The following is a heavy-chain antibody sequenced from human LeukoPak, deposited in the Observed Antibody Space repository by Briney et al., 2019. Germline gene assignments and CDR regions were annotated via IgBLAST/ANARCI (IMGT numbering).Heavy chain of an antibody. D-gene: IGHD1-26*01. CDR1: GYTFTSYN. CDR3: ARVGVPSVGATRYYYYYMDV. Sequence: ASVKVSCKASGYTFTSYNINWVRQATGQGLEWMGWMNPNSGNTGYAQKFQGRVTMTRDTSISTAYMELSRLRSDDTAVYYCARVGVPSVGATRYYYYYMDVWGKGTTVTISS. CDR2: MNPNSGNT. J-gene: IGHJ6*03. V-gene: IGHV1-8*01.